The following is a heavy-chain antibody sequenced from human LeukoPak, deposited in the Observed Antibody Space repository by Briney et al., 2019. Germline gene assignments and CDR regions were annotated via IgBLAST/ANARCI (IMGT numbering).Heavy chain of an antibody. J-gene: IGHJ6*02. CDR3: ARHSSSSSYYYYYGMDV. D-gene: IGHD6-6*01. Sequence: GESLKISCKGSGYSFTSYWISWVRQMPGKGLEWMGRIDPSDSYTNYSPSFQGHVTTSADKSISTAYLQWSSLKASDTAMYYCARHSSSSSYYYYYGMDVWGQGTTVTVSS. CDR2: IDPSDSYT. CDR1: GYSFTSYW. V-gene: IGHV5-10-1*01.